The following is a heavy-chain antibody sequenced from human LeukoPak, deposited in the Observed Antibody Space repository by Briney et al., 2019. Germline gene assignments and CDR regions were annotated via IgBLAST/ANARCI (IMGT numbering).Heavy chain of an antibody. J-gene: IGHJ4*02. Sequence: GESLKISCKGSGYSFTSYWIGWVRQMPGKGLEWMGSIYPGGSDTRYSPSFQGQVTISADKSISTAYLQWSSLKASDTAMYYCAIYGDPTVTPEHYWGQGTLVTVSS. CDR3: AIYGDPTVTPEHY. CDR1: GYSFTSYW. CDR2: IYPGGSDT. V-gene: IGHV5-51*01. D-gene: IGHD4-17*01.